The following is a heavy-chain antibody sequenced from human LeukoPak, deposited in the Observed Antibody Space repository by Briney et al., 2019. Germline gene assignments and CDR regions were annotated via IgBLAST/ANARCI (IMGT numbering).Heavy chain of an antibody. Sequence: QTGGSLRLSCAASGFTFSTHTMNWVRQAPGKGLEWVSSISSASSTIHYADSVKGRFTISRDNAKNSLFLQLNSPRAEDTAVYYCARGMYSSTWSNPYWYFDLWGRGTLVTVSS. CDR1: GFTFSTHT. J-gene: IGHJ2*01. CDR2: ISSASSTI. CDR3: ARGMYSSTWSNPYWYFDL. V-gene: IGHV3-48*01. D-gene: IGHD6-13*01.